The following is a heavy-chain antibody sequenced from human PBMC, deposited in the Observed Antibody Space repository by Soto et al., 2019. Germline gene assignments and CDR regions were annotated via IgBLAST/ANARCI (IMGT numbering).Heavy chain of an antibody. J-gene: IGHJ4*02. CDR2: IYYSGST. CDR3: ASHLRPTNWGGGYFDY. Sequence: SETLSLTCTVSGGSISSYYWSWIRQPPGKGLEWIGYIYYSGSTNYSPSLKSRVTISVDTSKNQFSLKLSSVTAADTAVYYCASHLRPTNWGGGYFDYWGQGPLVTVSS. V-gene: IGHV4-59*08. CDR1: GGSISSYY. D-gene: IGHD7-27*01.